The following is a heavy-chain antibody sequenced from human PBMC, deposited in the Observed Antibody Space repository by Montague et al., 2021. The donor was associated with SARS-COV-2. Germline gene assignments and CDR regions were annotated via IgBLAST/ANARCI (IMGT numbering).Heavy chain of an antibody. D-gene: IGHD6-19*01. V-gene: IGHV4-39*01. Sequence: SETLSLTCTVSGGSISSSSYYWGWIRQPPGKGLEWIGSIYYSGSTYYXPSLKSRVTIFVDTSKNQFSPKLSSVTAADTAVYYCARQRRGGLVSTPRFFDYWGQGTLVTVSS. CDR2: IYYSGST. CDR1: GGSISSSSYY. CDR3: ARQRRGGLVSTPRFFDY. J-gene: IGHJ4*02.